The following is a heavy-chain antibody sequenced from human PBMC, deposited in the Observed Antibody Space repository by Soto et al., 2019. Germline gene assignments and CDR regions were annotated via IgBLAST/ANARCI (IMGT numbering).Heavy chain of an antibody. CDR2: ISYSGST. V-gene: IGHV4-31*03. Sequence: QVQLQESGPGLVQPSQTLSLTCTVSGGSISSGGYYWSWIRQHPGTGLEWIGHISYSGSTYYNTSLKSRVTMSVDTSSNHFSLIVNAVTAAATAVYYCARGVLHWGQGTLVTVSS. CDR3: ARGVLH. CDR1: GGSISSGGYY. J-gene: IGHJ1*01.